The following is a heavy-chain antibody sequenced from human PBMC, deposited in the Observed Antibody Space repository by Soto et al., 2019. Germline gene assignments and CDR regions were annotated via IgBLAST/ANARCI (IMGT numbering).Heavy chain of an antibody. J-gene: IGHJ6*02. CDR2: TYYRSTWTN. CDR1: GDSVSSSSAA. Sequence: SETLSLTCVISGDSVSSSSAAWSWLRQSPSRGLEWLGRTYYRSTWTNDYARSVKSRITINPDTVENQFSLQLSSVTPEDTAVYYCAGVSSFRGMDVWGQGTPVTVSS. D-gene: IGHD3-16*01. CDR3: AGVSSFRGMDV. V-gene: IGHV6-1*01.